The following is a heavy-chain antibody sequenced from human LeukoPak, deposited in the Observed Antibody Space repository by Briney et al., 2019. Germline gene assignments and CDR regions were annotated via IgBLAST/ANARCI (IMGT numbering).Heavy chain of an antibody. J-gene: IGHJ6*02. CDR1: GGSISSSSYY. CDR2: IYYSGST. Sequence: SETLSLTCTVSGGSISSSSYYWGWIRQPPGQGLEWIGSIYYSGSTYYNPSLKSRITISVDTSKNQFSLKLSSVTAADTAVYYCASFLSPQYYYDSSGYSHYYYYGMDVWGQGTTVTVSS. V-gene: IGHV4-39*07. D-gene: IGHD3-22*01. CDR3: ASFLSPQYYYDSSGYSHYYYYGMDV.